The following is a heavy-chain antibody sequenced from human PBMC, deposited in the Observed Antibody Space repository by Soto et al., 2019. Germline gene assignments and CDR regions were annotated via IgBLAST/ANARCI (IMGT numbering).Heavy chain of an antibody. CDR1: GCSIGSGCCY. J-gene: IGHJ6*02. D-gene: IGHD3-10*01. Sequence: SDTLSLTCPVSGCSIGSGCCYLRWIRQHPGKGLEWIGYIYYSGSTYYNPSLKSRVTISVDTSKNQFSLKLSSVTAADTAVYYCARYGSGSYLTYHYGMDVWGQGTTVTVSS. V-gene: IGHV4-31*03. CDR3: ARYGSGSYLTYHYGMDV. CDR2: IYYSGST.